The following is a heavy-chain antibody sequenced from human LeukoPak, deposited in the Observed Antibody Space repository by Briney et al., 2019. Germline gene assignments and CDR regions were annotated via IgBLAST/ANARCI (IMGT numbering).Heavy chain of an antibody. CDR3: ARDLGSSWTRRGPYYFDY. D-gene: IGHD6-13*01. CDR1: GFTFSSYT. Sequence: GGSLRLSCAASGFTFSSYTMNWVRQAPGKGLEWVSSISSSSSYIYYADSVKGRFTISRDNAKNSLYLQMNSLRAEDTAVYYCARDLGSSWTRRGPYYFDYWSQGTLVTVSS. CDR2: ISSSSSYI. J-gene: IGHJ4*02. V-gene: IGHV3-21*01.